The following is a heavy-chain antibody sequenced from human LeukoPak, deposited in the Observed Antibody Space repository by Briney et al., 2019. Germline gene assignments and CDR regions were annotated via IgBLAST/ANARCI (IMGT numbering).Heavy chain of an antibody. Sequence: ASVKVSCKVSGYTLTELSMHWVRQAPGKGLEWMGGFDPEDGETIYAQKFQGRVTMTEDTSTDTAYMELSSLGSEDTAVYYCATSYDYSNYGPFDYWGQGTLVTVSS. CDR3: ATSYDYSNYGPFDY. CDR1: GYTLTELS. D-gene: IGHD4-11*01. J-gene: IGHJ4*02. CDR2: FDPEDGET. V-gene: IGHV1-24*01.